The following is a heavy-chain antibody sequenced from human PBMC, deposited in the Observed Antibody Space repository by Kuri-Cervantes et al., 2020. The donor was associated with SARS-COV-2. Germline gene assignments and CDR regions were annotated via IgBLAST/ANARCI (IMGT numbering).Heavy chain of an antibody. CDR2: MNPNSGNT. CDR1: ANAFTIYE. V-gene: IGHV1-8*01. CDR3: ARSPIAARYYYYYRMDV. Sequence: KVVYNASANAFTIYECNWLRQATGQGLEWMGWMNPNSGNTGYAQKFQGRVTMTRNTSISTAYMELSSLRSEDMAVCYCARSPIAARYYYYYRMDVRCQGTPVTVSS. J-gene: IGHJ6*02. D-gene: IGHD6-6*01.